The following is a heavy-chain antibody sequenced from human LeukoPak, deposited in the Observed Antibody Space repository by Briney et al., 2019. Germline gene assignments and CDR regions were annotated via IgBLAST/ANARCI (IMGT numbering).Heavy chain of an antibody. CDR2: IYYSGST. Sequence: PSETLSLTCTVSGGSISSSSYYWGWIRQPPGKGLEWIGYIYYSGSTYYNPSLKSRVTISVDTSKNQFSLKLSSVTAADTAVYYCARDGNYYDSSPTFDYWGQGTLVAVSS. CDR3: ARDGNYYDSSPTFDY. V-gene: IGHV4-31*03. J-gene: IGHJ4*02. CDR1: GGSISSSSYY. D-gene: IGHD3-22*01.